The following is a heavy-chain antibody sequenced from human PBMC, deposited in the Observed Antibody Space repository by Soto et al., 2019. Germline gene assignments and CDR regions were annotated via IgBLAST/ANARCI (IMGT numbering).Heavy chain of an antibody. CDR2: IYYSGST. Sequence: PSETLSLTCTVSGGSISSGGYYWSWIRQHPGKGLEWIGYIYYSGSTYYNPSLKSRVTISVDTSKNQFSLKLSSVTAADTAVYYCARVHPAGYSSSSYFAYWGQGTLVTVSS. CDR1: GGSISSGGYY. J-gene: IGHJ4*02. D-gene: IGHD6-6*01. CDR3: ARVHPAGYSSSSYFAY. V-gene: IGHV4-31*03.